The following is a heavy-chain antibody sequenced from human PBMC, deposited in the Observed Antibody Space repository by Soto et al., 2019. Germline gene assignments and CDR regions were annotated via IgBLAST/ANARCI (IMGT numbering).Heavy chain of an antibody. J-gene: IGHJ4*02. D-gene: IGHD5-12*01. V-gene: IGHV4-31*03. CDR1: GGSISSGGYY. Sequence: QVQLQESGPGLVKPSQTLSLTCTVSGGSISSGGYYWSWIRQHPGKGLEWIGYIYYSGSTYYNPSLKGRVTISVDTSKNQFSLKLGSVTAADTAVYYCARGPGYDYVERSVWFDYWGQGTLVTVSS. CDR2: IYYSGST. CDR3: ARGPGYDYVERSVWFDY.